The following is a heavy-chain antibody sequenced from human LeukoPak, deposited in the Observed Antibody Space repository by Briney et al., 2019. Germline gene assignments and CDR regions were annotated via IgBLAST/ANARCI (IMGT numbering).Heavy chain of an antibody. V-gene: IGHV4-39*01. CDR3: ARNHTHEGYGDYFDY. CDR2: IYYSGST. CDR1: GGSISSSSYY. Sequence: SGTLSLTCTVSGGSISSSSYYWGWIRQPPGKGLEWIGSIYYSGSTSYNPSLKSRVTISVETSKNQFSLKLSSVTAADTAFYYCARNHTHEGYGDYFDYWGQGTLVTVSS. J-gene: IGHJ4*02. D-gene: IGHD4-17*01.